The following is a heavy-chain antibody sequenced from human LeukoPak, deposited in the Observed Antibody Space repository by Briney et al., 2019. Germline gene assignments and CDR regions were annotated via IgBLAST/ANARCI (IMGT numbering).Heavy chain of an antibody. D-gene: IGHD2-2*01. CDR3: ARVPRRGAAASNWFDP. V-gene: IGHV4-34*01. CDR1: GGSFSGYY. J-gene: IGHJ5*02. Sequence: PSETLSLTCAVYGGSFSGYYWSWIRQPPGKGLEWMGEINHSGSTNYNPSLKSRVTISVDTSKNQFSLKLSSVTAADTAVYYCARVPRRGAAASNWFDPWGQGTLVTVSS. CDR2: INHSGST.